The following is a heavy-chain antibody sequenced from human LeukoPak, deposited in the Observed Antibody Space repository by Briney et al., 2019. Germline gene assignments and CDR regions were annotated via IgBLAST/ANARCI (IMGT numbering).Heavy chain of an antibody. J-gene: IGHJ4*02. CDR3: AKGTRYDLGYHDY. CDR2: IWYDGSNK. D-gene: IGHD3-3*01. Sequence: GGSLRLSCAASGFTFSSYGMRWVRQAPGKGLEWVAVIWYDGSNKYYADSVKGRFTISRDNSKNTLYLQMNSLRVEDTAVYYCAKGTRYDLGYHDYWGQGTLVTVSS. CDR1: GFTFSSYG. V-gene: IGHV3-30*02.